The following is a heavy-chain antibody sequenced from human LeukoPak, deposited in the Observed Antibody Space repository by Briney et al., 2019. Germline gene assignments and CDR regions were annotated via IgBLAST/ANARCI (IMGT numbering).Heavy chain of an antibody. D-gene: IGHD6-13*01. CDR1: GGSFSRYS. CDR2: VYNGGT. CDR3: ARDTTLDEGSSRYGFDY. Sequence: PSETLSFTCSVSGGSFSRYSWNWIRQPPGKRLEWIGYVYNGGTNYNPSLKSRVTMSVDTSKKRFSLTLTSVNAADTAVYYCARDTTLDEGSSRYGFDYWGQGTLVTVSS. V-gene: IGHV4-59*01. J-gene: IGHJ4*02.